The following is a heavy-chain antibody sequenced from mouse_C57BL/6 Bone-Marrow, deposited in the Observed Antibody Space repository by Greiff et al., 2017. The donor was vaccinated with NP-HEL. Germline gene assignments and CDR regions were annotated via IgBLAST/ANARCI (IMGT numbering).Heavy chain of an antibody. Sequence: EVKLMESGGGLVKPGGSLKLSCAASGFTFSDYGMHWVRQAPEKGLEWVAYISSGSSTIYYADTVKGRFTISRDNAKNTLFLQMTSLRSEDTAMYYCAIWCDGYYAFDYWGQGTTLTVSS. CDR3: AIWCDGYYAFDY. CDR1: GFTFSDYG. J-gene: IGHJ2*01. V-gene: IGHV5-17*01. D-gene: IGHD2-3*01. CDR2: ISSGSSTI.